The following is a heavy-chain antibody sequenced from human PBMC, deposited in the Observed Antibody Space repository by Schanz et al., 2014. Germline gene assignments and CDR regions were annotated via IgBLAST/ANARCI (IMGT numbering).Heavy chain of an antibody. J-gene: IGHJ4*02. D-gene: IGHD3-16*01. CDR3: TKGRTFGR. CDR2: MNSKTGNT. V-gene: IGHV1-8*02. CDR1: GYTFNNHG. Sequence: QVQLVQSGGEVKKPGASATVSCKASGYTFNNHGISWVRQATGQGLEWMGWMNSKTGNTGYAQRFQGRVTMTRNTSITTAYLELSSLRSGDTAVYYCTKGRTFGRWGQGTLVTVSS.